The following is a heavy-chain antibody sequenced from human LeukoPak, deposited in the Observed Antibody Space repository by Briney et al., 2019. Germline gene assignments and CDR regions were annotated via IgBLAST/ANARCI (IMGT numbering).Heavy chain of an antibody. CDR3: ARLLGNYCSSTSCYPGGYFDY. V-gene: IGHV4-39*01. D-gene: IGHD2-2*01. J-gene: IGHJ4*02. Sequence: PSETLSLTCTVSGGSISSTTYHWGCIRKPPAKGLESIVTIYYDGNTYYNPSLKSRVTISVDTSKNQFSLRLSSVTAADTAVFYCARLLGNYCSSTSCYPGGYFDYWGQGALVTVSS. CDR1: GGSISSTTYH. CDR2: IYYDGNT.